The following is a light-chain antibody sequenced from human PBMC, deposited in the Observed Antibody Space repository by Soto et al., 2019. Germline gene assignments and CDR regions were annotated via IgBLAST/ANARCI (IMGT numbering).Light chain of an antibody. V-gene: IGLV2-14*01. CDR1: SSGVGGYNY. CDR2: GVT. Sequence: QSVLTQPASVSGSPGQSITISCTGTSSGVGGYNYVSWYQQHPGKAPKLMIYGVTNRPSGVSNRFSGSKSGNTASLTISGLQPEDEADYYCNSFAGSSYVFGTGTKLTVL. CDR3: NSFAGSSYV. J-gene: IGLJ1*01.